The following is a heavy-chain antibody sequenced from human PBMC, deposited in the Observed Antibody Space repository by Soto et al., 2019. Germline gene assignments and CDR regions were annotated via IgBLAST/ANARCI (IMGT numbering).Heavy chain of an antibody. J-gene: IGHJ6*03. CDR1: GFTFSIYG. Sequence: PGGSLRLSCAACGFTFSIYGMHWVRQAPGKGLEWVAVIWYDRSNKYYADSVKGRFTISRDNSKNTLYLQMNSLRAEDTAVYYCARDPPMVRGGYYYYYYMDVWGKGTTVTAP. D-gene: IGHD3-10*01. CDR2: IWYDRSNK. V-gene: IGHV3-33*01. CDR3: ARDPPMVRGGYYYYYYMDV.